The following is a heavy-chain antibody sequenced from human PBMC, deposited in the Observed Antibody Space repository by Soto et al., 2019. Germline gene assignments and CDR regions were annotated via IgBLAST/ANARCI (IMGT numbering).Heavy chain of an antibody. D-gene: IGHD1-7*01. Sequence: SETLSLTCTVSGGSISSSSYYWGWIRQPPGKGLEWIGSIYYSGSTYYNPSLKSRVTISVDTSKNQFSLKLSSVAAADTAVYYCARLRTGTTHYWGQGTLVTVSS. CDR2: IYYSGST. CDR3: ARLRTGTTHY. CDR1: GGSISSSSYY. V-gene: IGHV4-39*01. J-gene: IGHJ4*02.